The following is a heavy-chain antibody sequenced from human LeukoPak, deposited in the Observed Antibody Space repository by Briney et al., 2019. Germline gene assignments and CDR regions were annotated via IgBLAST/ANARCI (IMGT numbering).Heavy chain of an antibody. CDR2: MNPNSGNT. J-gene: IGHJ6*02. Sequence: GASVKVSCKASGYTFTSYDINWVRQATGQGLEWMGWMNPNSGNTGYAQKFQGRVTMTRNTSISTAYMELSSLRSEDTAVYYCARSGSGDPVYYYGMDVWGQGTTVTVSS. CDR3: ARSGSGDPVYYYGMDV. D-gene: IGHD7-27*01. CDR1: GYTFTSYD. V-gene: IGHV1-8*01.